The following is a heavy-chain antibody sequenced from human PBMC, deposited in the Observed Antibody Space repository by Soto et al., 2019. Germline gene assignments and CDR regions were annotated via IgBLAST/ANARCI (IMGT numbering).Heavy chain of an antibody. V-gene: IGHV1-46*01. Sequence: GASVKVSCKASGYTFTSYYIHWVRQAPGQGLEWMGIINPSCGTTNYAQKFQGRVTITTDESTSTAYMELSSLRSEDTAVYYCAREQQGYYYYYGMDVWGQGTTVTVSS. D-gene: IGHD6-13*01. CDR3: AREQQGYYYYYGMDV. J-gene: IGHJ6*02. CDR2: INPSCGTT. CDR1: GYTFTSYY.